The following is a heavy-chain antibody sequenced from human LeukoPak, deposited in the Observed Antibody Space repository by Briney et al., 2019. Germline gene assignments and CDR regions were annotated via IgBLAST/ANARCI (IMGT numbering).Heavy chain of an antibody. D-gene: IGHD6-6*01. Sequence: GGSLRLSCTASGFTFGDYAMSWGRQAPGKGLEWVGFIRSKAYGGTTEYAASVKGRFTISRDDSKSVAYLQMNSLKTEDTAVYYCTRDPDGSSRLDYWGQGTLVTVSS. CDR1: GFTFGDYA. J-gene: IGHJ4*02. CDR2: IRSKAYGGTT. CDR3: TRDPDGSSRLDY. V-gene: IGHV3-49*04.